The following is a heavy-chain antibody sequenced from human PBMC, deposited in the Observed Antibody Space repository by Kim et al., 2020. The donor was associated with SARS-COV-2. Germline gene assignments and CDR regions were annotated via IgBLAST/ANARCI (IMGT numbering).Heavy chain of an antibody. CDR1: GGSISSSSYY. D-gene: IGHD2-15*01. J-gene: IGHJ4*02. CDR2: IYYSGST. V-gene: IGHV4-39*01. CDR3: ASHAGWGVVVASPYYFDS. Sequence: SETLSLTCTVSGGSISSSSYYWGWLRQPPGKGLEWIGSIYYSGSTYYNPSLNSRVTISVDTSKNQFSLKLSSVTAADTAVYYCASHAGWGVVVASPYYFDSWGQGTLGTVSS.